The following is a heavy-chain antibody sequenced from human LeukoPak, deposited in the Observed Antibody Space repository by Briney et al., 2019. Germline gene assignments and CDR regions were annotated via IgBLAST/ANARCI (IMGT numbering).Heavy chain of an antibody. J-gene: IGHJ4*02. Sequence: GGSLRLSCAVSGLTFSRYAMSWVRQAPGKGLEWVSSISERGSGTYYADSVKGRFTISRDNSKDTLSLQMNSLRAEDTAVYYCAKDIAQGYTFGSIEQDYWGQGTLVTVSS. CDR3: AKDIAQGYTFGSIEQDY. CDR1: GLTFSRYA. V-gene: IGHV3-23*01. CDR2: ISERGSGT. D-gene: IGHD5-18*01.